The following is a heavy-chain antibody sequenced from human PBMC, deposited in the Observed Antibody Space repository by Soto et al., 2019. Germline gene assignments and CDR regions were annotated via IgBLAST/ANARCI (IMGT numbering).Heavy chain of an antibody. CDR1: GYTFTNYH. Sequence: SVKVSCKASGYTFTNYHIRWVRQAPGQGLEWMGIINPGRGSTTYAHKFQGRVTMTRDTSTSTVYMELDSLRSDDTAVYFCARISSSFPDYWGQGTLVTVSS. CDR2: INPGRGST. J-gene: IGHJ4*02. CDR3: ARISSSFPDY. V-gene: IGHV1-46*01. D-gene: IGHD6-6*01.